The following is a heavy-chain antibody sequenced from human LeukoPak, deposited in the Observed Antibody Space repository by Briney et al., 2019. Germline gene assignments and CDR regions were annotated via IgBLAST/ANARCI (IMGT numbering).Heavy chain of an antibody. CDR2: ISSSSIYI. Sequence: PGGSLRLSCVGSGFTFNTYNMNWVRQAPGKGLEWVSSISSSSIYIHYGDSVKGRFTISRDNARNSLFLQMTSLRAEDTAVYYCAGAGSGHYFGDTFDTWGQGTMVTVSS. CDR3: AGAGSGHYFGDTFDT. D-gene: IGHD1-26*01. J-gene: IGHJ3*02. V-gene: IGHV3-21*01. CDR1: GFTFNTYN.